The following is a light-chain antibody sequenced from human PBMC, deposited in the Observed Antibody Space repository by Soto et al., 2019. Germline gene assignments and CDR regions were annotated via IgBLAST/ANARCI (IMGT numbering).Light chain of an antibody. CDR3: QQHYITPRT. CDR1: QSISTS. CDR2: AAS. V-gene: IGKV1-39*01. Sequence: DIQMTQSPSSLSASVGDRVTITCRASQSISTSLNWYQQKPGKAPRLLIFAASSLQSGVPSTFSGSGSGTDFTLTISGLQPEDFGTYYCQQHYITPRTFGQGTKVEVK. J-gene: IGKJ1*01.